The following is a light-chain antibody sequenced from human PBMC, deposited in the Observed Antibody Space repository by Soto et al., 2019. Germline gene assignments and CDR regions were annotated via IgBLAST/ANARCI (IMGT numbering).Light chain of an antibody. CDR2: DAS. CDR3: QQRSNWPLLT. CDR1: QSVSSY. Sequence: EIVLTQSPVTLSLSPGERATLSCRATQSVSSYLAWYQQKRGQAPRLLIYDASNRATGTPARFSGSGSGTDFTLTISSLEPEDFAVYYCQQRSNWPLLTFGGGTKVELK. V-gene: IGKV3-11*01. J-gene: IGKJ4*01.